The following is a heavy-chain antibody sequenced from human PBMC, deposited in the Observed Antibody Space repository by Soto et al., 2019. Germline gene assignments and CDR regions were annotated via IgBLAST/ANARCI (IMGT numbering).Heavy chain of an antibody. CDR3: ARGAPYGSGSYYKD. CDR2: IYSGGST. V-gene: IGHV3-53*02. D-gene: IGHD3-10*01. Sequence: VQMVETGGGLIQPGGSLRLSCADSGFTVSSNYMSWVRQAPGKGLEWVSVIYSGGSTYYADSVKGRFTISRDNSKNTLYLQMNSLRVEDTAVYYCARGAPYGSGSYYKDWGQGTLVTVSS. J-gene: IGHJ1*01. CDR1: GFTVSSNY.